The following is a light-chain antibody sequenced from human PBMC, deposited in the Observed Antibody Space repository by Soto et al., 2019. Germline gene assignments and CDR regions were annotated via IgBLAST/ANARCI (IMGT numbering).Light chain of an antibody. Sequence: EIVLTQSPGTLSLSPGERATLSCRASQSVSSSYLAWYQQKPGQAPGLLIYGASSRATGIPDRCSGSGSGADFPITIIRLEPEDVVVYYCQQYGSSPLWTFGEGTKVEIK. J-gene: IGKJ1*01. CDR3: QQYGSSPLWT. CDR2: GAS. V-gene: IGKV3-20*01. CDR1: QSVSSSY.